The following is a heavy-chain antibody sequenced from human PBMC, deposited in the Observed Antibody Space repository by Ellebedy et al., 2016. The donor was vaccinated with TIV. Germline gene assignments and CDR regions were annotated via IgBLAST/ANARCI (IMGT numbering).Heavy chain of an antibody. Sequence: LRLSCAISGDSVSSNSATWNWIRQSPSRGLEWLGRTYYRSKWYNDYAESVKGRISLNADTSKNQLSLQLNSVTPEDTAVYYCTRGIQDWGQGTLVTVSS. CDR3: TRGIQD. J-gene: IGHJ4*02. V-gene: IGHV6-1*01. D-gene: IGHD1-1*01. CDR2: TYYRSKWYN. CDR1: GDSVSSNSAT.